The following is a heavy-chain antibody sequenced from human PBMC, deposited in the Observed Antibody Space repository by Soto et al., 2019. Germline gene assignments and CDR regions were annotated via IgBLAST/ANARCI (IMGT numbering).Heavy chain of an antibody. Sequence: WVPHAPGQGLEWIGWVTPNGGGTSHAQEFQGRVTMTRDTSINTAYIELSRLRSDDTAFYFWPRVACDDAYLAWRGRGTLVTVSS. V-gene: IGHV1-2*02. J-gene: IGHJ4*02. D-gene: IGHD2-21*01. CDR2: VTPNGGGT. CDR3: PRVACDDAYLAW.